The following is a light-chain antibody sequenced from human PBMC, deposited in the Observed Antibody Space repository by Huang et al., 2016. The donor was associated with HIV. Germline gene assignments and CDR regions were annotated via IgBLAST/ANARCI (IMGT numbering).Light chain of an antibody. V-gene: IGKV3-20*01. J-gene: IGKJ1*01. CDR1: QSVSGY. Sequence: EIVLTQSPGTLSLSPGERATLSCRASQSVSGYLAWYQHKPGQAPRLLIYDAARRATGIPDRFSGSGSETDFTLTISRLEREDFAVYYCQQYGISPETFGQGTRVEIK. CDR2: DAA. CDR3: QQYGISPET.